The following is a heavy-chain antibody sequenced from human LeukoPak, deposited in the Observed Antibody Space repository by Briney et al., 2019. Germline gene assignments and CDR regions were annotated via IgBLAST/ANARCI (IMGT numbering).Heavy chain of an antibody. D-gene: IGHD3-3*01. CDR2: INHSGST. CDR1: GGSFSGYY. Sequence: SETLSLTCAVYGGSFSGYYWGWIRQPPGKGLEWIGEINHSGSTNYNPSLKSRVTISVDTSKNQFSLTLSSVTAADTAVYYCARGPNDYDFWSGYSEQFDYWGQGTLVTVSS. V-gene: IGHV4-34*01. CDR3: ARGPNDYDFWSGYSEQFDY. J-gene: IGHJ4*02.